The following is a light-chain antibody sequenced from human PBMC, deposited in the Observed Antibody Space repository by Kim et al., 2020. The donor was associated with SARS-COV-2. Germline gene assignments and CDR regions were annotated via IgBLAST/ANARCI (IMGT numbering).Light chain of an antibody. J-gene: IGKJ4*01. CDR2: SAS. CDR1: QGISTF. Sequence: ASVGDRVTITCRASQGISTFLASYPQKPGKVPNLLISSASVLQSGVPSRFSGSGSGTDFTLTIDSLQPEDVATYFCQKYNSAPLTFGGGTKVDI. CDR3: QKYNSAPLT. V-gene: IGKV1-27*01.